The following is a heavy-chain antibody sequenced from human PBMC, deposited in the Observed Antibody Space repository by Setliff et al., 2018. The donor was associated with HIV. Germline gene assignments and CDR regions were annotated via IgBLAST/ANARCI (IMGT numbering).Heavy chain of an antibody. CDR1: GYTFTDYA. V-gene: IGHV1-3*01. D-gene: IGHD6-19*01. J-gene: IGHJ5*02. CDR2: INAGNGNT. Sequence: ASVKVSCKASGYTFTDYAMHWVRQAPGQSLEWMGWINAGNGNTKYSQKFQGRVTMTRDTFTSTAYMEMRSLRSDDTAVYYCARDVERYSSHSGSGPWGQGTLVTVSS. CDR3: ARDVERYSSHSGSGP.